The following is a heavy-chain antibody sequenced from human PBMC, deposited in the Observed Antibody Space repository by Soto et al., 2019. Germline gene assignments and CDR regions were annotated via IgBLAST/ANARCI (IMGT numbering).Heavy chain of an antibody. V-gene: IGHV4-30-2*01. D-gene: IGHD4-17*01. CDR2: IYHSGST. Sequence: PSETLSLTCAVSGGSISSGGYSWSWIRQPPGKGLEWIGYIYHSGSTYYNPSLKSRVTISVDRSKNQFSLKLSSVTAADTAVYYCARDTLATVTTGWFDPWGQGTLVTVSS. J-gene: IGHJ5*02. CDR1: GGSISSGGYS. CDR3: ARDTLATVTTGWFDP.